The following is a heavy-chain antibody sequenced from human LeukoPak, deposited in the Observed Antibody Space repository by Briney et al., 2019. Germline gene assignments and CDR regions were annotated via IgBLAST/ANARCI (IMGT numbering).Heavy chain of an antibody. CDR1: GYTFTGYY. CDR3: ARIAVAGRYYYSGMFV. Sequence: ASVKVSCKASGYTFTGYYMHWVRQAPGQGLEWMGWINPNSGGTNYAQKCQGRVTMTRDTSISTAYMELSRLRSDDTAVYYCARIAVAGRYYYSGMFVWGQGATVTVSS. V-gene: IGHV1-2*02. CDR2: INPNSGGT. J-gene: IGHJ6*02. D-gene: IGHD6-19*01.